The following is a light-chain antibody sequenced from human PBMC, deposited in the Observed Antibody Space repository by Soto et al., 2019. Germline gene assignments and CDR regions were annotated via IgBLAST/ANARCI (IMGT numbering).Light chain of an antibody. V-gene: IGLV2-8*01. Sequence: QSVLTQPPSASGSPGQSVTISCTGTSSDVGAYNYVSWYQQHPGKAPKLMIYEVTKRPSGVPDRFSASRSGNTASLTVSGLQTEDEADYYCSSYAGSNWVFGGGTQLTVL. CDR1: SSDVGAYNY. CDR2: EVT. J-gene: IGLJ3*02. CDR3: SSYAGSNWV.